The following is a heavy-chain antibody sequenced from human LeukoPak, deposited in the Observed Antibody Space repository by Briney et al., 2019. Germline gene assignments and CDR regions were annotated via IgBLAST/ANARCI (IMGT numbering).Heavy chain of an antibody. CDR1: GGSISSYY. V-gene: IGHV4-59*01. J-gene: IGHJ5*02. CDR3: AREGGGDYDFWSGYYTNWFDP. CDR2: IYYSGST. D-gene: IGHD3-3*01. Sequence: PSETLSLTCTVSGGSISSYYWSWIRQPPGKGLEWIGYIYYSGSTNYNPSLKSRVTISVDTSKNQFSLKLGSVTAADTAVYYCAREGGGDYDFWSGYYTNWFDPWGQGTLVTVSS.